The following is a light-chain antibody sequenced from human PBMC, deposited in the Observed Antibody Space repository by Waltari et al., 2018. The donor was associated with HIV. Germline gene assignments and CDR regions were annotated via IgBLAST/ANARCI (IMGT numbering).Light chain of an antibody. Sequence: DIVLTQSPGTLSLSPGERVTLSCRASQSVSSGYLAWYQHKPGQAPRHLIYRASSRATGIPDRFSGSGSGTDFTLTISRLEPEDFAVYYCQQYGSSPITFGQGTRLEIK. CDR1: QSVSSGY. J-gene: IGKJ5*01. V-gene: IGKV3-20*01. CDR2: RAS. CDR3: QQYGSSPIT.